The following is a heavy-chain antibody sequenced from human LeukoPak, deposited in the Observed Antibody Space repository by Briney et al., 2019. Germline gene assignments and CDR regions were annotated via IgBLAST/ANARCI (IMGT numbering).Heavy chain of an antibody. CDR1: GGSISSSNW. J-gene: IGHJ6*04. Sequence: PSETLSLTCAVSGGSISSSNWWSWVRQPPGKGLEWIGEIYHSGSTNYNPSLKSRVTISVDKSKNQFSLKLSSVTAADTAVYYCASSSTSSQGYYYYGMDVWAKGTTVTVS. CDR3: ASSSTSSQGYYYYGMDV. D-gene: IGHD2-2*01. CDR2: IYHSGST. V-gene: IGHV4-4*02.